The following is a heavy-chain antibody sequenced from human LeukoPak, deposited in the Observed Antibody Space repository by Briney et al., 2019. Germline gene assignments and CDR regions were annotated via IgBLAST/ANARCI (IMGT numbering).Heavy chain of an antibody. V-gene: IGHV3-7*03. J-gene: IGHJ4*02. CDR2: IKQDGSEK. CDR1: GFTFISYW. CDR3: TGNYYGSGSYADFDY. D-gene: IGHD3-10*01. Sequence: PGGSLRLSCAASGFTFISYWMSWVRQAPGKGLEWVANIKQDGSEKYYVGSVKGRFTISRDNAKNSLYLQMNSLRAEDTAVYYCTGNYYGSGSYADFDYWGQGTLVTVSS.